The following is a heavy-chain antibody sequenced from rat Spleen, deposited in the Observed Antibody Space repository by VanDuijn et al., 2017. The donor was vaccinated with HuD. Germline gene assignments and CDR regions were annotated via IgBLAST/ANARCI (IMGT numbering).Heavy chain of an antibody. J-gene: IGHJ4*01. CDR1: GFNFNDYW. CDR2: ITNTGGSI. Sequence: EVKLVESGGGLVQPGRSWKLSCAASGFNFNDYWMSWIRQAPGKGLEWVASITNTGGSIYYPDSVKGRFTISRDNAQNTLYLQMNSLRSEDTATYYCTRAAELRRNVMDAWGQGASVTVSS. D-gene: IGHD1-11*01. V-gene: IGHV5-31*01. CDR3: TRAAELRRNVMDA.